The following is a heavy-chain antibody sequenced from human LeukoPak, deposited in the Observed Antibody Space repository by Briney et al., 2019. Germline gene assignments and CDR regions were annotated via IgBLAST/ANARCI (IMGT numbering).Heavy chain of an antibody. CDR2: VSYDGVNK. D-gene: IGHD2-21*02. CDR1: GFTFSNYA. Sequence: GGSLRLSCAASGFTFSNYAIHWVRRAPGKGLEWVAVVSYDGVNKYYADSAKGRFTISRDNSKNTVYLQMTGLRADDTALYFCARDDCGANCYALVDYWGQGSLVTVSS. V-gene: IGHV3-30-3*01. CDR3: ARDDCGANCYALVDY. J-gene: IGHJ4*02.